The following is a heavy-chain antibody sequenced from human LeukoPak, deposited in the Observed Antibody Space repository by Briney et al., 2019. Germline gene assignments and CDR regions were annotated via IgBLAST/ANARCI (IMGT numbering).Heavy chain of an antibody. CDR3: ATNAFGYYYYYMDV. CDR2: IIPIFGTA. CDR1: GGTFSSYA. J-gene: IGHJ6*03. D-gene: IGHD3-10*01. V-gene: IGHV1-69*05. Sequence: GASVKVSCKASGGTFSSYAISWVRQAPGQGLEWMGGIIPIFGTANYAQKFQGRVTTTTDESTSTAYMELSSLRSEDTAVYYCATNAFGYYYYYMDVWGKGTTVTVSS.